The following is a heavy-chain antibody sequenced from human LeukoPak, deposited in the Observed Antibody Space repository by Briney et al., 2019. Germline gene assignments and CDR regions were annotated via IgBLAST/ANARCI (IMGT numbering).Heavy chain of an antibody. J-gene: IGHJ4*02. CDR1: GFTFSTYA. D-gene: IGHD2-15*01. Sequence: GGSLRLSCAASGFTFSTYAMTWVRQAPGKGLEWVSSINDNSYSIYYADSVKGRFTISRDNSRNTLFLQMSSLRAEDTALYYCAKLFSYCTGGTCYSFPDFWGLGTLVTVSS. CDR2: INDNSYSI. V-gene: IGHV3-23*01. CDR3: AKLFSYCTGGTCYSFPDF.